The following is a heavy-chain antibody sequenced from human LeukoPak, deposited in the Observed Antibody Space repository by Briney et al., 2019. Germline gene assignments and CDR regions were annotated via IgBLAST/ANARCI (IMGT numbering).Heavy chain of an antibody. D-gene: IGHD1-26*01. CDR2: VSDSGGST. CDR3: AKEGGSYWELDY. Sequence: GGSLRLSCAASGFSFSSYAMSWVRQAPGKGLEWVSVVSDSGGSTYYADSVKGRFTISRDNAKNSLYLQMNSLRAEDTALYYCAKEGGSYWELDYWGQGTLVTVSS. V-gene: IGHV3-23*01. CDR1: GFSFSSYA. J-gene: IGHJ4*02.